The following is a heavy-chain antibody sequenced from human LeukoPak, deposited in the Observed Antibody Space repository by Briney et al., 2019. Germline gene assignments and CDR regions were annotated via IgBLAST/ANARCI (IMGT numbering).Heavy chain of an antibody. CDR3: AKDRTSNSDFDY. D-gene: IGHD2/OR15-2a*01. Sequence: GGSLRLSCAASGFTFSSYAMNWVRQAPGKGLKWVSSISGSSDNTYYADSVKGRFTISRDNSENTLYLQMSSLRAEDTAVYYCAKDRTSNSDFDYWGQGTLVTVSS. CDR1: GFTFSSYA. V-gene: IGHV3-23*01. CDR2: ISGSSDNT. J-gene: IGHJ4*02.